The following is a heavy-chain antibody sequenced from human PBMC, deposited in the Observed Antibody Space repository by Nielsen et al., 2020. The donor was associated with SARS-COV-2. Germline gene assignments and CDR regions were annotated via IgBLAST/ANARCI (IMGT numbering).Heavy chain of an antibody. CDR2: ISGSGGST. D-gene: IGHD3-22*01. V-gene: IGHV3-23*01. Sequence: GGSLRLSCAASGFTFSRYAMSWVRQAPGKGLEWVSAISGSGGSTYYADSVKGRFTISRDNAKNTLYLQMNSLRAEDTAVYYCAREDYYDSSGDYWGQGTLVTVSS. CDR3: AREDYYDSSGDY. CDR1: GFTFSRYA. J-gene: IGHJ4*02.